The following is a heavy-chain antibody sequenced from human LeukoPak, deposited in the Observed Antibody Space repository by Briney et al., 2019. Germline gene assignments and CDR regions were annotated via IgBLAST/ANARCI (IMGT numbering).Heavy chain of an antibody. V-gene: IGHV1-8*03. CDR3: ARRGVAGTFYYYYYMDV. D-gene: IGHD6-19*01. Sequence: ASVKVSCKASGYTFTSYDINWVRQATGQGLEWMGWMNPNRDNTGYAKKFQGRVTITRNTSISTAYMELSSLRSEDTAVYYCARRGVAGTFYYYYYMDVWGKGTTVTVSS. J-gene: IGHJ6*03. CDR1: GYTFTSYD. CDR2: MNPNRDNT.